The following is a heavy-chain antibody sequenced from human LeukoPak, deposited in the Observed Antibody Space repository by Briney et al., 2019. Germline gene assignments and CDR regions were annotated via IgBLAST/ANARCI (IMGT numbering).Heavy chain of an antibody. J-gene: IGHJ6*03. CDR1: GGSLSGYY. D-gene: IGHD2-2*01. CDR3: ARAIRRLYYYYYMDV. Sequence: SETLSLTCAVYGGSLSGYYWSWIRQPPGKGLEWIGEINHSGSTNYNPSLKSRVTISVDTSKNQFSLKLSSVTAADTAVYYCARAIRRLYYYYYMDVSGKGTTVTVSS. V-gene: IGHV4-34*01. CDR2: INHSGST.